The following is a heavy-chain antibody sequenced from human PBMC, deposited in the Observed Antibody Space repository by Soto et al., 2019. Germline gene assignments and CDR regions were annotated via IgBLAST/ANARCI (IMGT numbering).Heavy chain of an antibody. CDR1: GYSISSGYY. D-gene: IGHD3-16*01. V-gene: IGHV4-38-2*01. CDR2: IYHSGST. CDR3: ARGLSSYANWFDP. J-gene: IGHJ5*02. Sequence: SETLSLTCAVSGYSISSGYYWGWIRQPPGKGLEWIGSIYHSGSTYYNPSLTSRVTISVDTSKNQFSLKLSSVTAADTAVYYCARGLSSYANWFDPWGQGTLVTVSS.